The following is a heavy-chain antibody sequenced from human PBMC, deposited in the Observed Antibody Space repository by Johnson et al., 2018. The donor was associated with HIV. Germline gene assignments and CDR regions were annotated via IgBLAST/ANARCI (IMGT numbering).Heavy chain of an antibody. CDR1: GFTFSSYA. CDR3: ARDKGNYDILTGYYNVGAFDI. Sequence: QVQLVESGGGVVQPGRSLRLSCAASGFTFSSYAMHWVRQAPGKGLEWVAVISYDGSNKYYADSVKGRFTISRDNSKNTLYLQMNSLRAEDTAGYYCARDKGNYDILTGYYNVGAFDIWGQGTMVTVSS. J-gene: IGHJ3*02. CDR2: ISYDGSNK. V-gene: IGHV3-30-3*01. D-gene: IGHD3-9*01.